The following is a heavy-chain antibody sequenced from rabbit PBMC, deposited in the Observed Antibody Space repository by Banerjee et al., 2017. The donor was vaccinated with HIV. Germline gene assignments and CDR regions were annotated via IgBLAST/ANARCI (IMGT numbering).Heavy chain of an antibody. CDR1: GFSFSSSYY. J-gene: IGHJ4*01. CDR2: IDAGSSGRT. Sequence: QSLEESGGDLVKPGASLTLTCTASGFSFSSSYYMCWVRQAPGKGLEWIACIDAGSSGRTWYANWVNGRFTISKTSSTTVTLQMTSLTAADTATYFCARDLAGVIGWNFNLWGPGTLVTVS. D-gene: IGHD4-1*01. V-gene: IGHV1S40*01. CDR3: ARDLAGVIGWNFNL.